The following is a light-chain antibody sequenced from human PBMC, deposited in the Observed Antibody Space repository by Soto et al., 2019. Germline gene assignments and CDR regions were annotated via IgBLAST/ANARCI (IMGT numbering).Light chain of an antibody. CDR2: DVS. Sequence: QSVLTQPASVSGSPGQSITISCTGTSSDVGAYNYVSWCQQYPGKAPKLMIYDVSNRPSGVSERFSGSKSGNTASLTISGLQAEDEADYYCSSYTTSNTYVFGTGTKLTVL. J-gene: IGLJ1*01. CDR3: SSYTTSNTYV. V-gene: IGLV2-14*01. CDR1: SSDVGAYNY.